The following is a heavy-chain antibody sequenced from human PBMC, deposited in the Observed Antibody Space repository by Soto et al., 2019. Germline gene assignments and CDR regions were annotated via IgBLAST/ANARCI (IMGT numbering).Heavy chain of an antibody. CDR3: ARSGRVMPFDY. D-gene: IGHD2-21*01. V-gene: IGHV4-59*01. J-gene: IGHJ4*02. CDR2: IYYSGST. CDR1: VGSISIYY. Sequence: SETLSVTCTFSVGSISIYYWSWIRQPPGKGLEWIGYIYYSGSTNYNPSLKSRVTISVDTSKNQFSLKLSSVTAADTAVYYCARSGRVMPFDYWGQGTLVTVS.